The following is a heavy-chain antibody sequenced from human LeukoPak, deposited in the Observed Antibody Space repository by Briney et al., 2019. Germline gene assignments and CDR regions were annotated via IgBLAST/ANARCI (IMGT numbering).Heavy chain of an antibody. V-gene: IGHV1-2*02. Sequence: ASVKVSCKASGYTFTGYYMHWVRQAPGQGLEWMGWINPNSGGTNYAQKFQGRVTMTRDTSNSTAYMELSRLRSDDTAVYYCARVGRRYCSSTSCYTRRGVYYYMDVWGKGTTVTVSS. D-gene: IGHD2-2*02. CDR1: GYTFTGYY. J-gene: IGHJ6*03. CDR2: INPNSGGT. CDR3: ARVGRRYCSSTSCYTRRGVYYYMDV.